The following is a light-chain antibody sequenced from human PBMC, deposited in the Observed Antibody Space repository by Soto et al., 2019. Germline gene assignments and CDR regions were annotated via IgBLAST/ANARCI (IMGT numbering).Light chain of an antibody. CDR2: DAS. V-gene: IGKV1-13*02. J-gene: IGKJ4*01. Sequence: AIQLTQSPSSLSASVGDRATITCRASQGISSALAWYQHKPGRAPRLLIYDASCLQSGVSSRFSGSGSGTDFTLTISSLQPEDFATYYCQQFQCYAHTFGGGTKLEIK. CDR3: QQFQCYAHT. CDR1: QGISSA.